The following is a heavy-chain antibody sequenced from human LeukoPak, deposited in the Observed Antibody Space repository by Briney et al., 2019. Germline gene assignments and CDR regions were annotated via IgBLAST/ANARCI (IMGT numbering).Heavy chain of an antibody. CDR1: GYTLTSYA. Sequence: ASVKVSCKASGYTLTSYAMNWVRQAPGQGLEWMGWINTNTGNPTYAQGFTGRFVFSLDTSVSTAYLQISSLKAEDTAVYYCAIGGELRYFDWLPDAFDIWGQGTMVTVSS. J-gene: IGHJ3*02. D-gene: IGHD3-9*01. CDR2: INTNTGNP. CDR3: AIGGELRYFDWLPDAFDI. V-gene: IGHV7-4-1*02.